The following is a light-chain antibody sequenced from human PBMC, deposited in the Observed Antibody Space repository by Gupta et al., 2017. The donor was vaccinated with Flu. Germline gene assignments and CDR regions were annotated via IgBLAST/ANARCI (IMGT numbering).Light chain of an antibody. CDR3: MIWQSSACV. Sequence: CTLRSDFDVGSYRILWYQQKPGSPPQYLLRYTSDSDKHQGSGVPSRFSGSKDVSANAVILVISGLQSEDEAYYYCMIWQSSACVFGGGTKLTVL. J-gene: IGLJ3*02. CDR2: YTSDSDK. V-gene: IGLV5-45*01. CDR1: SDFDVGSYR.